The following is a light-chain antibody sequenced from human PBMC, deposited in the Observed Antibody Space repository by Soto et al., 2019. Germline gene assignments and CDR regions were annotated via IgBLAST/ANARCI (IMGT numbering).Light chain of an antibody. CDR1: QSVSSN. Sequence: EIVLTQSPGTLSLSPVERATLSCRASQSVSSNLAWYQQKPGQAPRLLIYGASTRATGIPARFSGSGSGTEFTLTISSLQSEDFAVYYCQQRSKWPITFGQGTRLEIK. CDR3: QQRSKWPIT. CDR2: GAS. V-gene: IGKV3-15*01. J-gene: IGKJ5*01.